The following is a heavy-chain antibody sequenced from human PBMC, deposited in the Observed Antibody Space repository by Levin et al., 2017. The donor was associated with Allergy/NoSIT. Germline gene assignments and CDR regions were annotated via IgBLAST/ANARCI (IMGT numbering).Heavy chain of an antibody. Sequence: GASVKVSCKVSGYTLTELSMHWVRQAPGKGLEWMGGFDPEDGETIYAQKFQGRVTMTEDTSTDTAYMELSSLRSEDTAVYYCATARPNWNYVRPYYYGMDVWGQGTTVTVSS. J-gene: IGHJ6*02. CDR3: ATARPNWNYVRPYYYGMDV. CDR2: FDPEDGET. CDR1: GYTLTELS. D-gene: IGHD1-7*01. V-gene: IGHV1-24*01.